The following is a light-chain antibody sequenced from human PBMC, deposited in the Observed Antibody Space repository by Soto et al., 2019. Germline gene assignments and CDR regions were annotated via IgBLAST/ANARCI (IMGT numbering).Light chain of an antibody. J-gene: IGKJ5*01. CDR3: QQRSNWPIT. Sequence: ETVLTQSPPTLSLSPGERATLSCRASQSVSSYLAWYQQKPGQTPRLLIYDASNRATGIPARFSGSGSGTDFTLTISSLEPEDFAVYYCQQRSNWPITFGQGTRLEIK. CDR2: DAS. CDR1: QSVSSY. V-gene: IGKV3-11*01.